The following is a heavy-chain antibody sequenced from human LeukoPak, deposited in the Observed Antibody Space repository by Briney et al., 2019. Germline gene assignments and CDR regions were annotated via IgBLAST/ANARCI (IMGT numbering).Heavy chain of an antibody. CDR2: IYYSGST. J-gene: IGHJ4*02. CDR1: GGSISSSSYY. CDR3: ARVDRIRIYFDY. Sequence: SETLSLTCTVSGGSISSSSYYWGWIRQPPGKGLEWIGSIYYSGSTYYNPSLKSRDTISVDTSKNQFSLKLSSVTAADTAVYYCARVDRIRIYFDYWGQGTLVTVSS. V-gene: IGHV4-39*07. D-gene: IGHD2/OR15-2a*01.